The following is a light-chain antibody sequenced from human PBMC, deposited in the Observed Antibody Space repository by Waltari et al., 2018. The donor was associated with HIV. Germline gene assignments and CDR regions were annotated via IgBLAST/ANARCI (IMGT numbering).Light chain of an antibody. CDR2: SNN. CDR1: NSNIGSNT. CDR3: AAWDDSLNGVL. J-gene: IGLJ2*01. V-gene: IGLV1-44*01. Sequence: QSVLTQPPSTSGTPGQRVTISCSGSNSNIGSNTVNWYQQLPGTAPKPLIYSNNQRPSGDPDRFSGSKSGTSGSLAISGLQSEDEADYYCAAWDDSLNGVLFGGGTKLTVL.